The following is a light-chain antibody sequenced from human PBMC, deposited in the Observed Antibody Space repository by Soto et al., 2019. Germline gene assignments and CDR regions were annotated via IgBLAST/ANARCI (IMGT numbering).Light chain of an antibody. J-gene: IGLJ1*01. CDR2: HDS. CDR1: NIGGKT. V-gene: IGLV3-21*02. CDR3: QVWASSNDLYV. Sequence: SYELTQPPSVSVAPGQTATITCGGNNIGGKTVHWYQRKPGQAPVVVVHHDSDRPSGIPERFSGSNSGNTATLTISGVEAGDEADYFCQVWASSNDLYVFGSGTKLTVL.